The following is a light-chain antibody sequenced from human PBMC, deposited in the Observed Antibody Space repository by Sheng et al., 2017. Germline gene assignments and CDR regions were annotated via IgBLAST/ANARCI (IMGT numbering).Light chain of an antibody. Sequence: EIVLTQSPGTLSLSPGERATLSCRASQSVGSGYLAWYQQKPGQSPRLLIYGPHSRATGVPNRFSGSGSGTDFTLTISRLEPEDFAVYYCQHYYDPPWTFGQGTKVEIK. V-gene: IGKV3-20*01. CDR3: QHYYDPPWT. CDR2: GPH. J-gene: IGKJ1*01. CDR1: QSVGSGY.